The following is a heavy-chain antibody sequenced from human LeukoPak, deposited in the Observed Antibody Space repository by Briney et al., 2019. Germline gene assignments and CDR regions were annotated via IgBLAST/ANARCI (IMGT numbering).Heavy chain of an antibody. V-gene: IGHV4-34*01. J-gene: IGHJ5*02. CDR2: INHSGST. Sequence: SETLSLTCAVYGGSFSGYYWSWIRQPPGKGLEWIGEINHSGSTNYNPSLKSRVTISVDTSKNQFSLKLSSVTAADTAVYYCARSGVLRYFDWLNWFDPWGQGTLVTVSS. CDR3: ARSGVLRYFDWLNWFDP. CDR1: GGSFSGYY. D-gene: IGHD3-9*01.